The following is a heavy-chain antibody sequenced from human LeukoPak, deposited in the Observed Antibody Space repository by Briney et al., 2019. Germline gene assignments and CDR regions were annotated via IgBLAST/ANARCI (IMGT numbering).Heavy chain of an antibody. V-gene: IGHV3-7*03. CDR2: INPDGSEK. Sequence: GGSLRLSCAVSGFTFSSDWMIWVRQAPGKGLEWVANINPDGSEKNYVDSVRGRFTISRDNAKNSLYLQMNSLRAEDTAVYYCARRNSYYYYLDVWGKRTTVTISS. CDR1: GFTFSSDW. J-gene: IGHJ6*03. CDR3: ARRNSYYYYLDV.